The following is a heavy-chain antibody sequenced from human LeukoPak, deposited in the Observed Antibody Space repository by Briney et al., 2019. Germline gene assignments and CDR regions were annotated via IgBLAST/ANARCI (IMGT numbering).Heavy chain of an antibody. CDR2: IYYSGST. CDR3: ARDGLNWFDP. Sequence: KPSETLSLTCTVSGGSISSYYWSWIRQPPGKGLEWIGYIYYSGSTNYNPSLKSRVTISVDTSKNQFSLELSSVTAADTAVYYCARDGLNWFDPWGQGSLVTVSS. J-gene: IGHJ5*02. CDR1: GGSISSYY. D-gene: IGHD3/OR15-3a*01. V-gene: IGHV4-59*01.